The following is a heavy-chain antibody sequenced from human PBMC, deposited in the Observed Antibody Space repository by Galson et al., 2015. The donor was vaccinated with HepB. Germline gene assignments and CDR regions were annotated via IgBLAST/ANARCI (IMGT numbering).Heavy chain of an antibody. CDR3: ARDPPTVTTPLGDDY. CDR1: GYTFTSYA. J-gene: IGHJ4*02. CDR2: INTNTGNP. D-gene: IGHD4-17*01. Sequence: SVKVSCKASGYTFTSYAMNWVRQAPGQGLEWMGWINTNTGNPTYAQGFTGRFVFSLDTSVSTAYLQISSLKAEDTAVYYCARDPPTVTTPLGDDYWGQGTLVTVSS. V-gene: IGHV7-4-1*02.